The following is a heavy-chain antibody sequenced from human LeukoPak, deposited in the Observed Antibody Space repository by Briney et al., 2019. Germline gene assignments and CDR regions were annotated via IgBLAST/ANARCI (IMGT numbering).Heavy chain of an antibody. D-gene: IGHD5-24*01. CDR1: GGTFSSYA. CDR2: IIPIFGTP. Sequence: SVKVFCKASGGTFSSYAISWVRQAPGQGLEWMGRIIPIFGTPNYAQKFQGRVTITTDESTSTAYMELSSLRSEDTAVYYCARGQRWLQLPRYYYYMDVWGKGTTVTVSS. V-gene: IGHV1-69*05. CDR3: ARGQRWLQLPRYYYYMDV. J-gene: IGHJ6*03.